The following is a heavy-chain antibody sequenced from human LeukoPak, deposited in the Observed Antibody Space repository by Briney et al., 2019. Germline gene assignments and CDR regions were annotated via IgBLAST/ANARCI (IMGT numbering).Heavy chain of an antibody. CDR2: ISGSAEKT. D-gene: IGHD3-3*01. V-gene: IGHV3-23*01. CDR1: GFTFSSYA. Sequence: GGSLRLTCAASGFTFSSYAMNWVRQAPGKGLEWVSSISGSAEKTYYADSVKGRFTISRDSSQKILNLQMDNLRVEDTAIYYCARGSTYDFWSGDALDVWGQGTMVTVAS. J-gene: IGHJ3*01. CDR3: ARGSTYDFWSGDALDV.